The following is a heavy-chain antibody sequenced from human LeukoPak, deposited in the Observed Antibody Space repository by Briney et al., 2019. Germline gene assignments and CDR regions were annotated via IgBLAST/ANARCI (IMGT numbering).Heavy chain of an antibody. CDR2: ISYDGSNK. J-gene: IGHJ4*02. V-gene: IGHV3-30-3*01. CDR3: AREEVGVPAAYFDY. Sequence: GGSLRLSCAASGFTFSSYAMHWVRQAPGKGLEWVAVISYDGSNKYYADSVKGRFTISRDNSKNTLSLQMNSLRAEDTAVYYCAREEVGVPAAYFDYWGQGTLVTVSS. D-gene: IGHD2-2*01. CDR1: GFTFSSYA.